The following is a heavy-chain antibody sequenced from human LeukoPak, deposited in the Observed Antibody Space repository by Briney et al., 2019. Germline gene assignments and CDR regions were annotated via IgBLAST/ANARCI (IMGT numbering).Heavy chain of an antibody. CDR2: IYTSGST. J-gene: IGHJ3*02. V-gene: IGHV4-4*09. D-gene: IGHD6-13*01. CDR3: ARRRGPAAGPYDAFDI. Sequence: PSETLSLTCTVSGGSISSYYWSWIRQPPGKGLEWIGYIYTSGSTNYNPSLKSRVTISVDTSKNQFSLKLSSVTAADTAGYYCARRRGPAAGPYDAFDIWGQGTMVTVSS. CDR1: GGSISSYY.